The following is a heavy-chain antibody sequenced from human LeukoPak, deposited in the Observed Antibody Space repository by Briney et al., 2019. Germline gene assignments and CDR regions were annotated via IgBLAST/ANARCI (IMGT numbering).Heavy chain of an antibody. CDR3: EREGVVASAAVDY. Sequence: PGGSLRLSCAASGFTFSNYEMNGGRKAAEKGVELVSYISISGNTIYYADSVKRRFTISRDNAKNSLYLQMNSLRAEDTAVYYCEREGVVASAAVDYWGQGTLVTVSS. D-gene: IGHD2-2*01. J-gene: IGHJ4*02. V-gene: IGHV3-48*03. CDR1: GFTFSNYE. CDR2: ISISGNTI.